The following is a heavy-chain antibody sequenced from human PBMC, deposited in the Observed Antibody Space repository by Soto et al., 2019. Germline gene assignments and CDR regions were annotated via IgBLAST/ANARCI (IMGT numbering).Heavy chain of an antibody. CDR2: IIPIFGTA. D-gene: IGHD6-13*01. J-gene: IGHJ5*01. Sequence: SVKVSCKASGGTFSSYAINWVRQAPGQGLEWMGGIIPIFGTANYAQKFQGRVTITADESTSTAYMELSSLRSEDTAVYYCARGGIAAAGSHWFDPWGQGTLVTVSS. CDR3: ARGGIAAAGSHWFDP. V-gene: IGHV1-69*13. CDR1: GGTFSSYA.